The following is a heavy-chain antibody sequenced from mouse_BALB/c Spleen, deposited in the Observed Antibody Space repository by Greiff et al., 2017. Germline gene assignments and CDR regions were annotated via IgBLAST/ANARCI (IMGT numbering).Heavy chain of an antibody. CDR2: IDPYDSET. D-gene: IGHD2-1*01. Sequence: QVQLQQSGDDLVKPGASVKLSCKASGYTFTSYWMNWVKQRPEQGLEWIGRIDPYDSETHYNQKFKDKATMTVDKSSSTAYMELARLTSEDSAIYYCARSGGNYVYYFDDWGQGTTLTVSS. CDR1: GYTFTSYW. CDR3: ARSGGNYVYYFDD. J-gene: IGHJ2*01. V-gene: IGHV1-74*01.